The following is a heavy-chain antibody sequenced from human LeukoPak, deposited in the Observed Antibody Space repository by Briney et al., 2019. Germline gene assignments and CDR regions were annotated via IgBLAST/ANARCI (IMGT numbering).Heavy chain of an antibody. CDR2: ISAYNGNT. Sequence: ASVKVSCKASGYTFTSYGISWVRQAPGQGLEWMGWISAYNGNTNYAQKLQGRVTMTTDTSTSTAYMELRSLRSDDTAVYYCARYSYYYDSSGSNFDYWGQGTLVTVSS. V-gene: IGHV1-18*01. J-gene: IGHJ4*02. D-gene: IGHD3-22*01. CDR1: GYTFTSYG. CDR3: ARYSYYYDSSGSNFDY.